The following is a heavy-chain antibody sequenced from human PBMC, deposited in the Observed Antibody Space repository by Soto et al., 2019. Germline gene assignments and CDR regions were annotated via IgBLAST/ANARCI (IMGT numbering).Heavy chain of an antibody. CDR1: GTTISSGDHY. CDR3: ARVYGRGDDFDF. V-gene: IGHV4-30-4*01. D-gene: IGHD2-21*02. J-gene: IGHJ4*02. CDR2: MYYTGKT. Sequence: QVQLQESGPGLVKPSQTLSLTCTVSGTTISSGDHYWSWIRQAPGMGLEWIGYMYYTGKTYYNASLHSRVTLSVDTSKNQFSLRMTCVTAADTAMYFCARVYGRGDDFDFWGRGTLVSVSS.